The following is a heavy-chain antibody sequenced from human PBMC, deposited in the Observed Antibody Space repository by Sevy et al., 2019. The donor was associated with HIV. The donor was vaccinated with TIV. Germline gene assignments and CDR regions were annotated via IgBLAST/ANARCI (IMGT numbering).Heavy chain of an antibody. V-gene: IGHV3-21*01. Sequence: GGSLRLSCAASGFTFSSYSMNWVRQAPGKGLEWVSSISSSSSYIYYADSVKGRFTISRNNAKNSLYLQMSSLRAEDTAVYYCARILGRYYGSGNAFDIWGQGTMVTVSS. D-gene: IGHD3-10*01. CDR3: ARILGRYYGSGNAFDI. CDR2: ISSSSSYI. CDR1: GFTFSSYS. J-gene: IGHJ3*02.